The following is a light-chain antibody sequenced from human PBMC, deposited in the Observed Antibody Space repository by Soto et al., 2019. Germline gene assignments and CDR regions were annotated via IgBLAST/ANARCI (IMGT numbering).Light chain of an antibody. CDR1: QSVSSY. V-gene: IGKV3-11*01. J-gene: IGKJ4*01. Sequence: EIVLTQSPATLSLSPGERATLSCRASQSVSSYLAWYQQKHGQAPRLLIYDASNRATGIPARFSGSGSGTDFTLTISSLEPEDVAVYYGQQRSNWPLTFGGGTKVEIK. CDR3: QQRSNWPLT. CDR2: DAS.